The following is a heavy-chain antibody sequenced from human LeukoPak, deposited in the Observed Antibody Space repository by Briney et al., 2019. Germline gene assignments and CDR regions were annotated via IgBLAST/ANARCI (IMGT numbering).Heavy chain of an antibody. CDR1: GFTFSSYS. CDR3: ARDYESTYYFDY. D-gene: IGHD3-16*01. V-gene: IGHV3-48*04. J-gene: IGHJ4*02. CDR2: ISSSSTTI. Sequence: PGGSLRLSCAGSGFTFSSYSMKWVRQAPEKGLEWVSYISSSSTTIYYADSVKGRFTISRDNAKNSLYLQMNSLRAEDTAVYYCARDYESTYYFDYWGQGILVTVSS.